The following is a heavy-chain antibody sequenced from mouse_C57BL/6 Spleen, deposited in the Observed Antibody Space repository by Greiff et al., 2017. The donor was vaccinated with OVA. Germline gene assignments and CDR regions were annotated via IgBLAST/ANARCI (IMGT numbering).Heavy chain of an antibody. CDR1: GYTFTSYW. Sequence: VQLQQPGAELVMPGASVKLSCKASGYTFTSYWMHWVKQRPGQGLEWIGEIDPSDSYTNYNQKFKGKSTLTVDKSSSTAYMQLSSLTSEDSAVYYCARRTGGSRGFDYWGQGTTLTVSS. V-gene: IGHV1-69*01. CDR3: ARRTGGSRGFDY. D-gene: IGHD1-1*01. CDR2: IDPSDSYT. J-gene: IGHJ2*01.